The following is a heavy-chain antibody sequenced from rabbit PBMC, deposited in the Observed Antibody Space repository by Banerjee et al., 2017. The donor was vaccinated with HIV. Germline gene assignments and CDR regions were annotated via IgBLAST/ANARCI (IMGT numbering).Heavy chain of an antibody. V-gene: IGHV1S40*01. D-gene: IGHD1-1*01. CDR2: IDTGSSGFT. CDR1: GVSFSSSSY. CDR3: ARAPYNPFRLDL. Sequence: QSLEESGGDLVKPGASLTLTCTASGVSFSSSSYMCWVRQAPGKGLEWIACIDTGSSGFTYYATWAKGRFTCSKTSSTTVTLQMTRLTAADTATYFCARAPYNPFRLDLRGPGTLVTVS. J-gene: IGHJ2*01.